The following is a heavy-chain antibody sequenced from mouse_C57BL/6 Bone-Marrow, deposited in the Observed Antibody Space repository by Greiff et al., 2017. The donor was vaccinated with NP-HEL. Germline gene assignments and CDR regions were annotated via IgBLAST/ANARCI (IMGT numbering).Heavy chain of an antibody. J-gene: IGHJ4*01. V-gene: IGHV1-81*01. CDR3: ARLMVTTGYYCAMDD. CDR2: IYPRSGNT. Sequence: QVQLKESGAELARPGASVKLSCTASGYTFTSYGISWVKQRTGQGLEWIGEIYPRSGNTYYNEKFKGKATLTADKSSSTAYMELRSLTSEDSAVYFCARLMVTTGYYCAMDDWGQGTSVTVSS. CDR1: GYTFTSYG. D-gene: IGHD2-2*01.